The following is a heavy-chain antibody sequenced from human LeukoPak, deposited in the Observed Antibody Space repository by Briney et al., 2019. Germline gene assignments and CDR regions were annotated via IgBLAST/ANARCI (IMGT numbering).Heavy chain of an antibody. CDR3: ARDFQRGNCSSTSCPKTKD. Sequence: GGSLRLSCAASGFTFSSYSMNWVRQAPGKGLEWVSSISSSSSYIYYADSVKGRFTISRDNAKNSLYLQMNSLRAEDTAVYYCARDFQRGNCSSTSCPKTKDWGQGTLVTVSS. J-gene: IGHJ4*02. CDR2: ISSSSSYI. D-gene: IGHD2-2*01. V-gene: IGHV3-21*01. CDR1: GFTFSSYS.